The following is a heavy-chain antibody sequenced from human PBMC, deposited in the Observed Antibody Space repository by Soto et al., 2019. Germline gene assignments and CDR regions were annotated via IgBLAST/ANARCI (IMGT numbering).Heavy chain of an antibody. J-gene: IGHJ3*02. CDR2: ISGSGGST. CDR3: ATAPRITIFGVVLEVDAFDI. D-gene: IGHD3-3*01. V-gene: IGHV3-23*01. Sequence: SLRLSCAASGFTFSSYAMSWVRQAPGKGLEWVSAISGSGGSTYYADSVKGRFTISRDNSKNTLYLQMNSLRAEDTAVYYCATAPRITIFGVVLEVDAFDIWGQGTMVTVSS. CDR1: GFTFSSYA.